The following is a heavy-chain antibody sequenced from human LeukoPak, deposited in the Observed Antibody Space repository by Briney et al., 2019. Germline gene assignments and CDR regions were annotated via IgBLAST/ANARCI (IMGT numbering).Heavy chain of an antibody. CDR2: IYYDGST. Sequence: SETLSLTCAVYGGSFSGYYWSWIRQPPGKGLEWIGNIYYDGSTYYNPSLKSRATISVDTSKNQFSLKLSSMTAADTAVYYCARDRSRWDLLPFDYWGQGALVTASS. D-gene: IGHD1-26*01. V-gene: IGHV4-34*11. J-gene: IGHJ4*02. CDR3: ARDRSRWDLLPFDY. CDR1: GGSFSGYY.